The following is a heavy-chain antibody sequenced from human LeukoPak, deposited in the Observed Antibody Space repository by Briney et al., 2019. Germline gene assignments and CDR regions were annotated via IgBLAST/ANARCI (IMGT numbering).Heavy chain of an antibody. J-gene: IGHJ4*02. CDR3: AKDPGYSSSVY. CDR2: ISGSGGST. V-gene: IGHV3-23*01. CDR1: GFTFNNAW. D-gene: IGHD6-13*01. Sequence: GGSLRLSCAASGFTFNNAWMNWVRQAPGKGLEWVSAISGSGGSTYYADSVKGRVTISRDNSKNTLYLQMNSLRAEDTAVYYCAKDPGYSSSVYWGQGTLVTVSS.